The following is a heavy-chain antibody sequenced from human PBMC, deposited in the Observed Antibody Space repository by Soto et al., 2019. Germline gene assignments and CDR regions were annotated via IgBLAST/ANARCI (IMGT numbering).Heavy chain of an antibody. D-gene: IGHD5-12*01. CDR1: GLTFSNAW. CDR3: ATRDPRDGYNYVSYFDY. CDR2: IKSKTDDGTI. Sequence: GGSLRLSCTASGLTFSNAWMNWVRQAPGKGLEWVGRIKSKTDDGTIDYAAPVKGRFTISRDDSKNTLYLQMNSLRTEDTAVYYCATRDPRDGYNYVSYFDYWGQGTLVTVSS. V-gene: IGHV3-15*07. J-gene: IGHJ4*02.